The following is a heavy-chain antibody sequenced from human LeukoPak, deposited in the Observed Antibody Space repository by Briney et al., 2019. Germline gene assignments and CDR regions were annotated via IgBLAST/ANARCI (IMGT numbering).Heavy chain of an antibody. D-gene: IGHD6-6*01. CDR2: FYHGGST. CDR1: GYSISTGYY. J-gene: IGHJ4*02. Sequence: SETLSLTCTVSGYSISTGYYWDWIRQPPGKGLEWIGTFYHGGSTYYNPSLKSRVTISVDTSKNQFSLNLTSVTAADTAVYYCARAMSIAARLQTILDYWGQGTLVTVSS. CDR3: ARAMSIAARLQTILDY. V-gene: IGHV4-38-2*02.